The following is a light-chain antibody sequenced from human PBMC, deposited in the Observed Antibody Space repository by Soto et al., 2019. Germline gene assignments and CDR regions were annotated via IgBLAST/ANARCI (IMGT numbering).Light chain of an antibody. CDR1: QSLLHSNGYNY. J-gene: IGKJ1*01. CDR3: MQALQTDWT. Sequence: DIVMTQSPLSLPVTPGEPASISCRSSQSLLHSNGYNYLDWYLQKPGQSPQLLIYLGSNRASGVPDRFSGSGSGTDFTLKISRVEAGDVGVYYCMQALQTDWTFGQGTKVEIK. CDR2: LGS. V-gene: IGKV2-28*01.